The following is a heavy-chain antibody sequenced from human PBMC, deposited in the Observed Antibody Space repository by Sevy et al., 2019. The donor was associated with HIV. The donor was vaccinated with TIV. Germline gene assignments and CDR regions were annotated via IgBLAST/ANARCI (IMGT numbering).Heavy chain of an antibody. Sequence: ASVKVSCKASGYTFTSYDINWVRQATGQGLEWMGWMNPNGGNTGYAQKFQGRVTITRNTSISTAYMELSSLRSEDTAVYYCARSPEATRYYYDSSGPTDYWGQGTLVTVSS. CDR3: ARSPEATRYYYDSSGPTDY. D-gene: IGHD3-22*01. CDR2: MNPNGGNT. J-gene: IGHJ4*02. V-gene: IGHV1-8*03. CDR1: GYTFTSYD.